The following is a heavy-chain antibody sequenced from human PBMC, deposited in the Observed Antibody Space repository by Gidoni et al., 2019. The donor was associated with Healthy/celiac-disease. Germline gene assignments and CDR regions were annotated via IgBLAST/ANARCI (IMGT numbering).Heavy chain of an antibody. V-gene: IGHV3-33*08. Sequence: QVQLVASGGGVVQPGRSLRLSCAASAFPFSSYGWHWVRQAPGKGLEWVAVIWYDGSNKYYADSVKGRFTISRDNSKNTLYLQMNSLRAEDTAVYYCARGYSSGWTNYYYYGMDVWGQGTTVTVSS. CDR1: AFPFSSYG. D-gene: IGHD6-19*01. CDR3: ARGYSSGWTNYYYYGMDV. CDR2: IWYDGSNK. J-gene: IGHJ6*02.